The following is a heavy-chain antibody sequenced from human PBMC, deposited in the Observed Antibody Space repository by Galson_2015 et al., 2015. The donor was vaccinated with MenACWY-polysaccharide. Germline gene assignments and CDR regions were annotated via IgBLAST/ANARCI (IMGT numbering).Heavy chain of an antibody. V-gene: IGHV3-7*01. CDR1: GFTFSIYW. Sequence: SLRLSCAASGFTFSIYWMTWVRQAPGKGLEWVANINEDGSEKQYVDSVKGRFTISRDNAKNSVFLQMSSLRVEDTAVYFCARDPMATVTNPPGGYFDFWGQGILVTVSS. D-gene: IGHD4-11*01. J-gene: IGHJ4*02. CDR3: ARDPMATVTNPPGGYFDF. CDR2: INEDGSEK.